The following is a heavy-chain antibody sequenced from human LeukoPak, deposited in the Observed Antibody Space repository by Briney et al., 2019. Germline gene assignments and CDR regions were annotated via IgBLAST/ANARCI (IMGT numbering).Heavy chain of an antibody. V-gene: IGHV4-39*01. D-gene: IGHD5-24*01. CDR1: GGSISTTTNS. Sequence: SETLSLTCNVSGGSISTTTNSWGWAWIRQRPTKGLEWIGSIYYGGSPYYTSSLKSRVTISVDTSKNQFSLKLSSVTAADTAVYYCARGWRWLQFSGWFDPWGQGTLVTVSS. J-gene: IGHJ5*02. CDR3: ARGWRWLQFSGWFDP. CDR2: IYYGGSP.